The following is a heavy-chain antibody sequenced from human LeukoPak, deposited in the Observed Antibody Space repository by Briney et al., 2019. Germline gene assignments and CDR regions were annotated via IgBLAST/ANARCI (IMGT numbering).Heavy chain of an antibody. V-gene: IGHV5-51*01. J-gene: IGHJ4*02. Sequence: GESPKISCKGSGYSFTSYWIGWVRQMPGKGLEWMGIIYPGDSDTRYSPSFQGQVTISADKSISTAYLQWSSLKASDTAMYYCARLSGSSSWYAPIDYWGQGTLVTVSS. CDR3: ARLSGSSSWYAPIDY. CDR2: IYPGDSDT. D-gene: IGHD6-13*01. CDR1: GYSFTSYW.